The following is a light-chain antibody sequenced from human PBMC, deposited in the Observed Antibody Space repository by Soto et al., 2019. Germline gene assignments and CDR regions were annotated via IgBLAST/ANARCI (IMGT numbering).Light chain of an antibody. J-gene: IGKJ1*01. CDR3: QQSYSTPPT. CDR1: QTISSW. V-gene: IGKV1-39*01. CDR2: AAS. Sequence: DIQMTQSPSTLSASVGDRVSLTCPGCQTISSWLAWYQQKPGKAPKLLIYAASSLQSGVPSRFSGSGSGTDFTLTISSLQPEDFATYYCQQSYSTPPTFGHGTKVDIK.